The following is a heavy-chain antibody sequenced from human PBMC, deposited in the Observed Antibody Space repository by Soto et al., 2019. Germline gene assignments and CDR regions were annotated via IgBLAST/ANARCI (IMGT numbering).Heavy chain of an antibody. D-gene: IGHD2-15*01. V-gene: IGHV4-30-2*01. CDR2: IYHSGST. CDR3: ARGEVVALGD. Sequence: SETLSLTCAVSGGSISSGGYSWSWIRQPPGKGLEWIGYIYHSGSTYYNPSPKSRVTILVDRSKNQFSLKLSSVTAADTAVYYCARGEVVALGDWGQGTLVTVSS. J-gene: IGHJ4*02. CDR1: GGSISSGGYS.